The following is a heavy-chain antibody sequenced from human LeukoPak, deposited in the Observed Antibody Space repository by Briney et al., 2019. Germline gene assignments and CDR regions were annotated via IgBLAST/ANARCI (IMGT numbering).Heavy chain of an antibody. CDR1: GYTFTSYD. CDR3: ARGEQNDLWSGYYGPNWFDP. Sequence: ASVKVSCKASGYTFTSYDINWVRQATGQGLEWMGWMNPNSGNTGYAQKFQGRVTMTRNTSISTAYMELSSLRSEDTAVYCCARGEQNDLWSGYYGPNWFDPWGQGTLVTVSS. D-gene: IGHD3-3*01. J-gene: IGHJ5*02. V-gene: IGHV1-8*01. CDR2: MNPNSGNT.